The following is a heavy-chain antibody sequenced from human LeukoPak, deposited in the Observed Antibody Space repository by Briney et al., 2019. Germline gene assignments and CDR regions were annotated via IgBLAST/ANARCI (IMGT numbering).Heavy chain of an antibody. CDR1: GFTFDDYA. Sequence: GGSLRLSCAASGFTFDDYAMHWVRHAPGKGREWVSLISGDGGSTYYADSVKGRFTISRDNSKNSLYLQMNSLRTEDTALYYCAKELWFGEFSGVFDYWGQGTLVTVSS. CDR3: AKELWFGEFSGVFDY. J-gene: IGHJ4*02. CDR2: ISGDGGST. D-gene: IGHD3-10*01. V-gene: IGHV3-43*02.